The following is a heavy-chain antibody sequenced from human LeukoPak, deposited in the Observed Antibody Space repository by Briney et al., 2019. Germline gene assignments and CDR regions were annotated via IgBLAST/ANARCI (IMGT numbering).Heavy chain of an antibody. CDR2: IYHSGST. CDR3: ASRSSIWSGYQDTLYYFDS. J-gene: IGHJ4*02. D-gene: IGHD3-3*01. CDR1: GGSISSSNW. V-gene: IGHV4-4*02. Sequence: SETLSLTCAVSGGSISSSNWWSWVRQPPGKGLEWIGEIYHSGSTNYNPSPKSRVTISVDTSKNQFSLKLSSVTAADTAVYYCASRSSIWSGYQDTLYYFDSWGQGTLVTVSS.